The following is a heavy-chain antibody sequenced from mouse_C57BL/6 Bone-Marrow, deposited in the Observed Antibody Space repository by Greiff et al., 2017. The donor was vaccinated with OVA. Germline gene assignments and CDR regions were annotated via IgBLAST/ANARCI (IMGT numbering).Heavy chain of an antibody. D-gene: IGHD1-1*01. J-gene: IGHJ1*03. Sequence: VKLMESGAELVRPGTSVKVSCKASGYAFTNYLIEWVKQRPGQGLEWIGVINPGSGGTNYNEKFKGKATLTADKSSSTAYMQLSRLTSEDSAVYVCARYPYYYGSSPLLDVWGTGTTVTVSS. CDR2: INPGSGGT. CDR3: ARYPYYYGSSPLLDV. CDR1: GYAFTNYL. V-gene: IGHV1-54*01.